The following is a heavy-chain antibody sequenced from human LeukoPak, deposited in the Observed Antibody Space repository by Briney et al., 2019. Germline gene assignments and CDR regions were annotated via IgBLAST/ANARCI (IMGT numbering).Heavy chain of an antibody. Sequence: GESLKISCKGSGYSFTSYWIGWVRQMPGKGLEWMGIIYPGDSDTRYSAPFQGQVTISADKSISTAYLQWSSLKASDTAMYYCARKYYYDSSGYYYFDYWGQGTLVTVSS. V-gene: IGHV5-51*01. CDR3: ARKYYYDSSGYYYFDY. CDR1: GYSFTSYW. J-gene: IGHJ4*02. CDR2: IYPGDSDT. D-gene: IGHD3-22*01.